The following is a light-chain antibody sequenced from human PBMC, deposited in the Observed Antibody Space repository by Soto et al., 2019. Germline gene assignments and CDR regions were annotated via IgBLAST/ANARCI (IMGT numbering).Light chain of an antibody. CDR2: DVN. V-gene: IGLV2-14*01. Sequence: QSALTQPASVSGSPGQSITISCSGTSSDIGAYRYVSWYQQPPGKAPKLIIYDVNNRPSGVSNRFSGSKSGNTASLTISGLQAEDEADYYCCSYTTSRTLVFGGGTKVTVL. J-gene: IGLJ2*01. CDR3: CSYTTSRTLV. CDR1: SSDIGAYRY.